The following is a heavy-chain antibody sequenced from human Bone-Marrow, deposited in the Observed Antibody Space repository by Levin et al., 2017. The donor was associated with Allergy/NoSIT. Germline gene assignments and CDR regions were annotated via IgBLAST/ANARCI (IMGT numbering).Heavy chain of an antibody. J-gene: IGHJ4*02. V-gene: IGHV3-23*01. Sequence: PGGSLRLSCAASGFTFSSYAMSWVRQAPGKGLEWVSAISGSGGSTYYADSVKGRFTISRDNSKNTLYLQMNSLRAEDTAVYYCAKFGIYYDILTGWDYWGQGTLVTVSS. CDR1: GFTFSSYA. D-gene: IGHD3-9*01. CDR3: AKFGIYYDILTGWDY. CDR2: ISGSGGST.